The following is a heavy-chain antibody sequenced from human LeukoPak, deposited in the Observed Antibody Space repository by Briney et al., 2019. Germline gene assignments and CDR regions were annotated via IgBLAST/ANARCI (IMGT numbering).Heavy chain of an antibody. CDR3: ARRPPAAGTYWWFDP. CDR2: INHSGST. D-gene: IGHD6-13*01. CDR1: GGSFSGYY. J-gene: IGHJ5*02. V-gene: IGHV4-34*01. Sequence: PSETLSLTCAVYGGSFSGYYWSWIRQPPGKGLEWIGEINHSGSTNYNPSLKSRVTISVDTSKNQFSLKLSSVTAADTAVYYCARRPPAAGTYWWFDPWGQGTLVTVSS.